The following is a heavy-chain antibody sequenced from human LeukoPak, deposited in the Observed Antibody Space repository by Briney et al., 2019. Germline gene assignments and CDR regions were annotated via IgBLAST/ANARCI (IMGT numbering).Heavy chain of an antibody. CDR1: GFTFSAYW. D-gene: IGHD1-1*01. CDR2: IKQDGSDK. CDR3: VSTTRSSPFDN. V-gene: IGHV3-7*01. Sequence: AGGSLRLSCAASGFTFSAYWMSWVRQAPGQGLVWLANIKQDGSDKQYVDSVEGRFAISRDNAKTSVYLQMNSLRAEDTAVYYCVSTTRSSPFDNWGQGTLVTVSS. J-gene: IGHJ4*02.